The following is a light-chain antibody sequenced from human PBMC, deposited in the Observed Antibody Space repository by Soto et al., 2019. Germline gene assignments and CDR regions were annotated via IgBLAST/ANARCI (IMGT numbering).Light chain of an antibody. J-gene: IGKJ1*01. CDR2: DAL. CDR3: QQSYSFPST. CDR1: QSIDRY. Sequence: DIQMTQSPSSLSASIGDRVIITCRASQSIDRYLNWYQQKPGKAPKLLNYDALSLQSGVPSRLSGSGFGTDFTLTIRTLQPEDLATYYCQQSYSFPSTFGQGTKVEI. V-gene: IGKV1-39*01.